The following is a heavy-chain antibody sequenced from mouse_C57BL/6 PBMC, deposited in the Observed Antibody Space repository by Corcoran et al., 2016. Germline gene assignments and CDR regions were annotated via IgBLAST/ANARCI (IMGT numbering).Heavy chain of an antibody. CDR1: GYTFTSYG. CDR2: SILGSGNT. CDR3: ARRLPHAVDY. D-gene: IGHD6-1*01. Sequence: QVQLQQSGAELARPGASVKLSCKASGYTFTSYGISWVKQRTGQWLEWIGESILGSGNTYYNEKFKGKATLTADKSSSTAYMELRSLTSEESAVFFCARRLPHAVDYWGQGSSVTVSS. V-gene: IGHV1-81*01. J-gene: IGHJ4*01.